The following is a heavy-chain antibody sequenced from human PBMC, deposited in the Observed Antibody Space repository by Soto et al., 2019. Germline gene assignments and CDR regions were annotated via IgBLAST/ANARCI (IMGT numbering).Heavy chain of an antibody. D-gene: IGHD5-12*01. CDR1: GGTFSSYT. CDR2: IIPILGIA. Sequence: SVKVSCKASGGTFSSYTISWVRQAPGQGLEWMGRIIPILGIANYAQKFQGRVTITADKSTSTAYMELSSLRSEDTAVYYCVSSRVATKYFDYWGQGTLVTVSS. CDR3: VSSRVATKYFDY. J-gene: IGHJ4*02. V-gene: IGHV1-69*02.